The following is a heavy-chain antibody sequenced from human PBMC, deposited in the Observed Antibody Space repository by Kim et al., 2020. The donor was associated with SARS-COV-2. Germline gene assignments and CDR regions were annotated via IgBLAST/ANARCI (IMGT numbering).Heavy chain of an antibody. Sequence: YEQKFQGKVTMTRDTSTSTVYMELSSLRSEDTAVYYCARVVTMVRGVMGYWGQGTLVTVSS. CDR3: ARVVTMVRGVMGY. D-gene: IGHD3-10*01. V-gene: IGHV1-46*01. J-gene: IGHJ4*02.